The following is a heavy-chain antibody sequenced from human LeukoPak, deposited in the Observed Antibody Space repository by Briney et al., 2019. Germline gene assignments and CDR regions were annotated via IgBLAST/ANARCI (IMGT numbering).Heavy chain of an antibody. D-gene: IGHD3-22*01. CDR2: IYTSGST. Sequence: SETLSLTCTVSGGSISSYYWSWIRQPAGKGLEWIGRIYTSGSTNYNPSLKSRVTISVDTSKNQFSLKLSSVTAADTAVYYCAKGSYMIPTGYFDYWGQGTLVTVSS. V-gene: IGHV4-4*07. CDR1: GGSISSYY. CDR3: AKGSYMIPTGYFDY. J-gene: IGHJ4*02.